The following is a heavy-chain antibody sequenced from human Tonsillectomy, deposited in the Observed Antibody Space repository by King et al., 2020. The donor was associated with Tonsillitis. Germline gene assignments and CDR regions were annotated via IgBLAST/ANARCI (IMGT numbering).Heavy chain of an antibody. CDR2: INHSGST. J-gene: IGHJ6*03. Sequence: VQLKQWGAGLLKPSETLSLTCAVYGGSFSGYYWSWIRQPPGNGLEWIGEINHSGSTNYNPSLKSRVTISVDTSKNQFSLKLSSVTAADTAVYYCARGVVVVAAMEYFYYMDVWGKGTPVTVSS. CDR3: ARGVVVVAAMEYFYYMDV. D-gene: IGHD2-15*01. V-gene: IGHV4-34*01. CDR1: GGSFSGYY.